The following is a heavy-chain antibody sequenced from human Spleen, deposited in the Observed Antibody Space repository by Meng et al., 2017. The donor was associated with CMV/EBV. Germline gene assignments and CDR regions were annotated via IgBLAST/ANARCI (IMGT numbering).Heavy chain of an antibody. V-gene: IGHV3-23*01. D-gene: IGHD3-22*01. CDR3: ARVAYGNYYDSSGYRPPNFFDS. Sequence: ETLSLTCAVSGFTFSNFAMHWVRQGPGKGLEWVSVITSTGSSTYFADAVKGRFTISRDNSENMVYLLMNSLRAEDTAVYFCARVAYGNYYDSSGYRPPNFFDSWGQGTLVTVSS. J-gene: IGHJ4*02. CDR2: ITSTGSST. CDR1: GFTFSNFA.